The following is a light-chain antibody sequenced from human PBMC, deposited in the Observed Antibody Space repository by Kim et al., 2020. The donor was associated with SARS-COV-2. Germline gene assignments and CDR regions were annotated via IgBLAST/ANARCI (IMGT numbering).Light chain of an antibody. V-gene: IGLV2-8*01. Sequence: GQSLAISCTGTSKDFGDYNYVSWYQQHPGKAPKLVIYEVTERASGVPNRFSGSKSGNTASLTVSGLQAEDEADYYCSSYAGSSTYVFGAGTKLTVL. J-gene: IGLJ2*01. CDR3: SSYAGSSTYV. CDR1: SKDFGDYNY. CDR2: EVT.